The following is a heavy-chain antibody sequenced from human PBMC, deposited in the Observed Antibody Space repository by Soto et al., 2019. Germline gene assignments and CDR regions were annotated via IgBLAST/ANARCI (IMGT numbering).Heavy chain of an antibody. J-gene: IGHJ6*02. CDR1: GGSFSSSA. D-gene: IGHD5-12*01. CDR2: IIPMYGTT. V-gene: IGHV1-69*13. Sequence: SVKVSCKSSGGSFSSSAITWVRQAPGQGLEWMGRIIPMYGTTFYAQSFQGRVTITADESTSTAYMHLSSLKSEETASYYCATSVGAIGYRFFNMDVWGQGTTVTVSS. CDR3: ATSVGAIGYRFFNMDV.